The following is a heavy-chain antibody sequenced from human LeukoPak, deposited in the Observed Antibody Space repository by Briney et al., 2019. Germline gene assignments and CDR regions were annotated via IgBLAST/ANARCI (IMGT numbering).Heavy chain of an antibody. CDR2: IYYSGTT. CDR1: GGSINSYY. CDR3: ARGVYIAAAQYGY. V-gene: IGHV4-59*01. D-gene: IGHD6-13*01. Sequence: PSETLSLTCTVSGGSINSYYWSWIRQPPGKGLEWIGYIYYSGTTNYNPPLKSRVTISVDTSKNQFSLKLSSVTAADTAVYYCARGVYIAAAQYGYWGQGTLVTVSS. J-gene: IGHJ4*02.